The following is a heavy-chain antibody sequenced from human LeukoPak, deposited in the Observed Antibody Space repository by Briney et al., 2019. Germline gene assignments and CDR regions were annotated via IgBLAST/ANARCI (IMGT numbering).Heavy chain of an antibody. Sequence: PGGSLRLSCAASGFTVSSNDMSWGRQAPGKGLGWVSVFYRGGSTYHADSVKGRFTISRDISKNTLYRQMNSLRAEDTAVYYCARDWGAGYWGQGTLVTVCS. V-gene: IGHV3-66*01. J-gene: IGHJ4*02. D-gene: IGHD3-16*01. CDR2: FYRGGST. CDR1: GFTVSSND. CDR3: ARDWGAGY.